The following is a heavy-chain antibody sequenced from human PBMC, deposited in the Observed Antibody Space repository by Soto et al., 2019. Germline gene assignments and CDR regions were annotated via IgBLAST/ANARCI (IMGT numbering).Heavy chain of an antibody. D-gene: IGHD3-10*01. CDR1: GYTFTSHG. V-gene: IGHV1-18*04. CDR2: ISGDNVNT. CDR3: ARGRKGSWFDALDI. Sequence: ASVKVSCKASGYTFTSHGINWVRQAPGQGLEWMAWISGDNVNTNYAQKLQGRVTLTTDTSTNTAYMEMTDLRADDTAVYYCARGRKGSWFDALDIWGQGTMVTASS. J-gene: IGHJ3*02.